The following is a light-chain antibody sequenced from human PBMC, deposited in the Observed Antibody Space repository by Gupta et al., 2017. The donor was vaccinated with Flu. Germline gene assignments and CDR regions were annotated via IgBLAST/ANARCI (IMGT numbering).Light chain of an antibody. V-gene: IGKV1-27*01. CDR3: QKDNSAPRT. Sequence: DIHMTHSPSSLSASVGDRVTITCRASQGIRNYLAWYQQKPGKVPKLLIYAASTLQSGVPSRFSGSGSGTDFTLTISSLQPEDVATYYCQKDNSAPRTFGQGTKVEIK. J-gene: IGKJ1*01. CDR1: QGIRNY. CDR2: AAS.